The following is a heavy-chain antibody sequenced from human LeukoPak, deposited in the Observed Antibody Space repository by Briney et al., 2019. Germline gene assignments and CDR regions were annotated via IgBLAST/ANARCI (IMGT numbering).Heavy chain of an antibody. CDR2: ISGGGFNT. CDR1: GFTFSSYA. CDR3: AKATSSTWYNYDY. D-gene: IGHD6-13*01. V-gene: IGHV3-23*01. J-gene: IGHJ4*02. Sequence: PGGTLRLSCAASGFTFSSYAMSWVRQAPGKGLEWVSAISGGGFNTYSADSVKGRFTISRDSSKNTLFLQMNSLRAEDTALYYCAKATSSTWYNYDYWGQGTLVTVPS.